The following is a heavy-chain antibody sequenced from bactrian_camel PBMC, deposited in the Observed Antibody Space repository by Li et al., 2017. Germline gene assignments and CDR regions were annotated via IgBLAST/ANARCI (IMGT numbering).Heavy chain of an antibody. CDR2: VDSRGST. CDR3: AKVQVATTPDY. J-gene: IGHJ4*01. Sequence: HVQLVESGGGSVQAGGSLGLSCSVSGYTSSRYCVGFFRQAPGKEREGVALVDSRGSTSYRDSAQGRFTISKDDATSTVYLQMNSLKTEDTAMYYCAKVQVATTPDYWGQGTQVTVS. CDR1: GYTSSRYC. D-gene: IGHD4*01. V-gene: IGHV3S1*01.